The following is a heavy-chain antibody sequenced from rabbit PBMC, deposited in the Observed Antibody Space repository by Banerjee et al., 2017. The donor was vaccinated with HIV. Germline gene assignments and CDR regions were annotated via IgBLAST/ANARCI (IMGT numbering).Heavy chain of an antibody. D-gene: IGHD6-1*01. CDR2: IDGNSGSA. J-gene: IGHJ4*01. CDR1: GFSLSSYW. V-gene: IGHV1S7*01. Sequence: QLKETGGGLVQPGGSLTLSCKASGFSLSSYWMSWVRQAPGKGLEWIGDIDGNSGSAYYASWVNGRFTISSDNAQNTMNLQMNSLTAADTATYFCARHYADYGYAFNLWGPGTLVTVS. CDR3: ARHYADYGYAFNL.